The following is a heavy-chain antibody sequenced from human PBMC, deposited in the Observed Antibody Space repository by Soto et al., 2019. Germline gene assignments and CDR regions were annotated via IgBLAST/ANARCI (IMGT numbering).Heavy chain of an antibody. CDR1: GGSFSGYY. J-gene: IGHJ4*02. CDR3: ARGRKSSSWFDPESYCDY. D-gene: IGHD6-13*01. Sequence: SETLSLTCAVYGGSFSGYYWSWIRQPPGKGLEWIGEINHSGSTNYNPSLKSRVTISVDTSKNQFSLKLSSVTAADTAVYYCARGRKSSSWFDPESYCDYWGQGTLVTVSS. CDR2: INHSGST. V-gene: IGHV4-34*01.